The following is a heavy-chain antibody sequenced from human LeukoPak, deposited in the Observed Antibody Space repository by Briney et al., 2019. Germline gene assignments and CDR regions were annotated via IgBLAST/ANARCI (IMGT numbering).Heavy chain of an antibody. CDR2: INPNSGGT. CDR1: GYTFTGYY. CDR3: ARDRLLAAAGILNWFDP. J-gene: IGHJ5*02. Sequence: ASVKVSCKASGYTFTGYYMHWVRQAPGQGLEWMGWINPNSGGTNYAQKFQGRVTMTRDTAISTAYMELSRLRSDDTAVDYCARDRLLAAAGILNWFDPWGQGTLVTVSS. V-gene: IGHV1-2*02. D-gene: IGHD6-13*01.